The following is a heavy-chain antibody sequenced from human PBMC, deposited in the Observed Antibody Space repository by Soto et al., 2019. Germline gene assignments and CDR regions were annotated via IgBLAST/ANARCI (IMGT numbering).Heavy chain of an antibody. CDR1: GGSFSGYY. Sequence: FETLSLPCAFFGGSFSGYYWGRIRQPPGKGLEWIGEINHSGSTNYNPSLKSRVTISVDTSKNQFSLKLSSVTAADTAVYYCARGVITARPGFDYWGQGTLVTVSS. CDR2: INHSGST. V-gene: IGHV4-34*01. CDR3: ARGVITARPGFDY. J-gene: IGHJ4*02. D-gene: IGHD6-6*01.